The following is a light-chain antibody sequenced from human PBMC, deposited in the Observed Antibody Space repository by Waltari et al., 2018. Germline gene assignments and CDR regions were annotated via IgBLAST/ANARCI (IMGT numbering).Light chain of an antibody. V-gene: IGKV1-9*01. CDR2: AAS. CDR1: QGISSY. J-gene: IGKJ1*01. CDR3: QQLNSYLWT. Sequence: DIQLTQSPSFLSASVGARVTITCRASQGISSYLAWYQQKPGKAPKLLIYAASTLQSGVPSRFSGSGSGTEFTLTISSLQPEDFATYYCQQLNSYLWTFGQGTKVEIK.